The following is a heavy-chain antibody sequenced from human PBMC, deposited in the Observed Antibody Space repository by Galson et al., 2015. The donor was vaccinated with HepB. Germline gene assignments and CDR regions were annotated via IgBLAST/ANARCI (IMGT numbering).Heavy chain of an antibody. V-gene: IGHV3-48*02. J-gene: IGHJ6*03. CDR1: GFTFSSYN. Sequence: SLRLSCAASGFTFSSYNMNWVRQAPGKGLEWISYISRGSAIMHSADSVTGRFTISRDTASNSLFLQMNSLRDEDTAVYFCAREGSTMFRGLIHHYSYYMDVWGKGTTVTVSS. CDR2: ISRGSAIM. D-gene: IGHD3-10*01. CDR3: AREGSTMFRGLIHHYSYYMDV.